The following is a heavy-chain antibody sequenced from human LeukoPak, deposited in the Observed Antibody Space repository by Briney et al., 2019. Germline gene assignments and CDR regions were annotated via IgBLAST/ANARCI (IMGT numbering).Heavy chain of an antibody. CDR3: ASSPSLMYHYYYYMDV. J-gene: IGHJ6*03. CDR1: GGTFSSYA. V-gene: IGHV1-69*05. Sequence: SVKVFCKASGGTFSSYAISWVRQAPGQGLEWMGGIIPIFGTANYAQKFQGRVTITTDESTSTAYMELSSLRSEDTAVYYCASSPSLMYHYYYYMDVWGQGTLVTVAS. CDR2: IIPIFGTA. D-gene: IGHD3-16*01.